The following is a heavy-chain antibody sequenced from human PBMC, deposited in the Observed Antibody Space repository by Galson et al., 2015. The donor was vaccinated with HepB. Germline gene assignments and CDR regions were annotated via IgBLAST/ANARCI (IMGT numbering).Heavy chain of an antibody. CDR2: TWNDGSNK. CDR3: ARGRRIVGATLGALFDY. D-gene: IGHD1-26*01. Sequence: SLRLSCAASGFSFSTYGMHWVRQAPGKGLEWVAVTWNDGSNKYYADSVKGRFTISRDNSKNTLYLQMNSLRAEDTAVYYCARGRRIVGATLGALFDYWGQGTLVTVSS. J-gene: IGHJ4*02. V-gene: IGHV3-33*01. CDR1: GFSFSTYG.